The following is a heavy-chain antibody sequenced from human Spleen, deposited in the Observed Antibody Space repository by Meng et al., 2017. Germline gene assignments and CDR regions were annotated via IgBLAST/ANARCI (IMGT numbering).Heavy chain of an antibody. D-gene: IGHD2-15*01. Sequence: SVKVSCKASGGTFSSYAISWVRQAPGQGLEWMGGIIPIFGTANYAQKFQGRVTITADESTSTAYMELSSLRSEDTAVYYCARGVVVVVAAIGSGHDAFDIWGQGTMVTVSS. CDR1: GGTFSSYA. CDR2: IIPIFGTA. V-gene: IGHV1-69*13. J-gene: IGHJ3*02. CDR3: ARGVVVVVAAIGSGHDAFDI.